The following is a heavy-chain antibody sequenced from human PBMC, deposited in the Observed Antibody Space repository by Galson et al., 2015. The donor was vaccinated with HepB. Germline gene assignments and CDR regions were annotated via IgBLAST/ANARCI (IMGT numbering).Heavy chain of an antibody. D-gene: IGHD6-13*01. CDR3: ASEAAAVGFDY. CDR2: IIPIFGTA. J-gene: IGHJ4*02. Sequence: SVKVSCKASGGTFSSYAISWVRQAPGQGLEWMGGIIPIFGTANYAQKFQGRVTITADKSTSTAYMELSSLRSEDTAVYYCASEAAAVGFDYWGQGTLVTVSS. CDR1: GGTFSSYA. V-gene: IGHV1-69*06.